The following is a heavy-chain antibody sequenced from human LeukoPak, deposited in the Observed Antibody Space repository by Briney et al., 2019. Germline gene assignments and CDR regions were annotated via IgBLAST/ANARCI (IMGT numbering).Heavy chain of an antibody. V-gene: IGHV4-59*12. CDR2: ILSSGTT. CDR1: GGAISSYY. Sequence: SETLSLTCTVSGGAISSYYWSWLRLSPGKGLEWIGYILSSGTTNYNPSLKSRVTISVDTTKKQFSLKLSSVTAADTAVYYCAREAGVAYSSGWYRVWGQGTLVTVSS. J-gene: IGHJ4*02. D-gene: IGHD6-19*01. CDR3: AREAGVAYSSGWYRV.